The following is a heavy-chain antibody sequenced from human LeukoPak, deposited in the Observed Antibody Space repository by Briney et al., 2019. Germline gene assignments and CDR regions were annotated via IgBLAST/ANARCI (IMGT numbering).Heavy chain of an antibody. V-gene: IGHV3-23*01. CDR3: VRGYSYGWFDP. D-gene: IGHD5-18*01. Sequence: GGSLRLSCAASGFTFSSYGMSWVRQAPGKGLEWVSAISGSGGSTHYADSVKGRFTISRDNSKNTLYPQMNSLRADDTAVYYCVRGYSYGWFDPWGQGTLVTVSS. CDR2: ISGSGGST. CDR1: GFTFSSYG. J-gene: IGHJ5*02.